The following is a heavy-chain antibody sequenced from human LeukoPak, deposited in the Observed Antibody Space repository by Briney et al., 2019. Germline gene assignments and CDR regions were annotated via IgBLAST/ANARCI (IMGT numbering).Heavy chain of an antibody. CDR2: IKTDGSIT. CDR3: AGAYYDSSGYYYFDY. Sequence: PGGSLRLSCAASGFSFSVYWMHWVRQAPGKGPVWVSRIKTDGSITDYADFVKGRFTISRDNSKNTLYLQMGSLRAEDVAVYYCAGAYYDSSGYYYFDYWGQGTLVTVSS. J-gene: IGHJ4*02. D-gene: IGHD3-22*01. V-gene: IGHV3-74*01. CDR1: GFSFSVYW.